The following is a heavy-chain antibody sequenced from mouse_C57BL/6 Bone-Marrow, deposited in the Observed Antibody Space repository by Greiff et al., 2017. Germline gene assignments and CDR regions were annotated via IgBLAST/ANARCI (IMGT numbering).Heavy chain of an antibody. V-gene: IGHV5-17*01. J-gene: IGHJ2*01. Sequence: EVQLVESGGGLVKPGGSLKLSCAASGFTFSDYGMHWVRQAPEKGLEWVAYISSGSSTIYYAATVKGRFTISRDTAKNTLFLQMTSLRSEDTAMDYCATTGSFDYWGQGTTLTVSS. D-gene: IGHD4-1*02. CDR1: GFTFSDYG. CDR3: ATTGSFDY. CDR2: ISSGSSTI.